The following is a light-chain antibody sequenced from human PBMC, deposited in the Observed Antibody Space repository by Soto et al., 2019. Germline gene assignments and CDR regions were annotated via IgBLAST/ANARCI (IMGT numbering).Light chain of an antibody. CDR2: EVS. J-gene: IGLJ2*01. Sequence: QSVLTQPPSASESPGQSVTISCTGVSGDVGGYTYVSWYQHSPGKAPKLLIYEVSKRPQGVPDRFSGSKSGNTASLTVSDLQPDDEADYYCCSSGGRNGFVVFGGGTKLTVL. V-gene: IGLV2-8*01. CDR1: SGDVGGYTY. CDR3: CSSGGRNGFVV.